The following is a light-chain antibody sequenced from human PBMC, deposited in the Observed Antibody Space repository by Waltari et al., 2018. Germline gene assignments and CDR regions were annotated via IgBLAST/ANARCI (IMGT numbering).Light chain of an antibody. J-gene: IGLJ2*01. Sequence: QSVLTQPPSVSGAPGQRVTISCTGNSSNIGAGYDVHWYQQLPGTAPRLLIYGERTRPAGVPDRFSGSKSGTSASLAITRLQAEDEGNYYCQSSDSSLSAYGVFGGGTKLTVL. CDR3: QSSDSSLSAYGV. V-gene: IGLV1-40*01. CDR1: SSNIGAGYD. CDR2: GER.